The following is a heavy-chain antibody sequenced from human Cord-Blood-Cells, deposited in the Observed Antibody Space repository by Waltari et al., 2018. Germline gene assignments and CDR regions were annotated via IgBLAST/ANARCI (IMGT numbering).Heavy chain of an antibody. J-gene: IGHJ4*02. D-gene: IGHD3-10*01. CDR3: ARGSRYYYGSGSYYNFDY. CDR2: INHSGST. Sequence: QVQLQQWGAGLLKPSETLSLTCAVSGGSFSGYYWSWIRQPPGKGLEWIGEINHSGSTNYNPSLKSRVTISVDTSKNQFSLKLSSVTAADTAVYYCARGSRYYYGSGSYYNFDYWGQGTLVTVSS. CDR1: GGSFSGYY. V-gene: IGHV4-34*01.